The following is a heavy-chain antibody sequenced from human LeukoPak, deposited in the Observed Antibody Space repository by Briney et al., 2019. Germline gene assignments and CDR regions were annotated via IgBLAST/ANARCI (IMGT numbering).Heavy chain of an antibody. CDR2: ISGSGGGT. D-gene: IGHD4-17*01. J-gene: IGHJ4*02. V-gene: IGHV3-23*01. Sequence: GGSLRLSCAASGFTFKNYAMNWVRLAPGKGLEWVSAISGSGGGTYYADSVKGRFTISRDNSKNTLYLQVHSLRAEDTALYYCAKEPYGDNGLVLDYWGQGTLVTVSS. CDR3: AKEPYGDNGLVLDY. CDR1: GFTFKNYA.